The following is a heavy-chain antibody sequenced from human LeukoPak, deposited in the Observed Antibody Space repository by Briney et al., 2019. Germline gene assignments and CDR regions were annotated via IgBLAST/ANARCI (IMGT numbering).Heavy chain of an antibody. CDR2: ISGSGGST. CDR3: AKEPYWQWLTDDAFDI. V-gene: IGHV3-23*01. D-gene: IGHD6-19*01. J-gene: IGHJ3*02. Sequence: GGSLRLSCAASGFTFSSYAMSWVRQAPGKGLEWVSAISGSGGSTYYADSVKGRFTISRDNSKNTLYLQMNSLRAEDTAVYYCAKEPYWQWLTDDAFDIWGQGTMVTVSS. CDR1: GFTFSSYA.